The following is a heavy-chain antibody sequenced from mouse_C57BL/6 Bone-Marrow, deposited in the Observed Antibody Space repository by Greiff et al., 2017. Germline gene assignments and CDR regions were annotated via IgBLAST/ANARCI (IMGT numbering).Heavy chain of an antibody. D-gene: IGHD2-4*01. V-gene: IGHV1-52*01. CDR3: ARSRDYDWFAY. Sequence: LQQPGAELVRPGSSVKLSCKASGYTFTSYWMHWVKQRPIQGLEWIGNIDPSDSETHYNQKFKDKATLTVDKSSSTAYMQLSSLTSEDSAVYYCARSRDYDWFAYWGQGTLVTVSA. J-gene: IGHJ3*01. CDR2: IDPSDSET. CDR1: GYTFTSYW.